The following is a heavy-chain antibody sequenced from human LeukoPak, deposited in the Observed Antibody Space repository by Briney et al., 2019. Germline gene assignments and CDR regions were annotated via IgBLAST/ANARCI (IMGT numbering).Heavy chain of an antibody. J-gene: IGHJ4*02. V-gene: IGHV4-59*12. CDR1: GGSISSYY. CDR2: IYYSGST. D-gene: IGHD5-24*01. Sequence: KTSETLSLTCTVSGGSISSYYWSWIRQPPGKGLEWIGYIYYSGSTNYNPSLKSRVTISVDTSKNQFSLKLSSVTAADTAVYYCARGSRWLQWLDYWGQGTLVTVSS. CDR3: ARGSRWLQWLDY.